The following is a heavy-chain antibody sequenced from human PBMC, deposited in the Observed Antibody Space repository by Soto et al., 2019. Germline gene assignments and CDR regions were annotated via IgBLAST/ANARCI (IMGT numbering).Heavy chain of an antibody. D-gene: IGHD3-16*01. CDR3: ARIEMASIM. Sequence: PSETLSLTCSVSGASIRSGGYYWSWLRQSPGKGLEWIGHIYYTGSTFYSPSLKSRLTISLDTSKNQFSLDLRSVTAAGTAMYYCARIEMASIMWGRGTLVTVSS. CDR2: IYYTGST. V-gene: IGHV4-31*03. CDR1: GASIRSGGYY. J-gene: IGHJ4*02.